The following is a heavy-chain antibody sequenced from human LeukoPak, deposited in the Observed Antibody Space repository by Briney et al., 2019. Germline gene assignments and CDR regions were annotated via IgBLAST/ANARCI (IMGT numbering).Heavy chain of an antibody. J-gene: IGHJ3*02. V-gene: IGHV4-31*03. CDR3: ARAPRGLNAFDI. CDR1: GGSISSGGYY. Sequence: SETLSLTCTVSGGSISSGGYYWRWIRQHPGKGLEWIGYIYYSGSTYYNPSLKSRVTISVDTSKNQFSLKLSSVTAADTAVYCCARAPRGLNAFDIWGQGTMVTVSS. D-gene: IGHD3-10*01. CDR2: IYYSGST.